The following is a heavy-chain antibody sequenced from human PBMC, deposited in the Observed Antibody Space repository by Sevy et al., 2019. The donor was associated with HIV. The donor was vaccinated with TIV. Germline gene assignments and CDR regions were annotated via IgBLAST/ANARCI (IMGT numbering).Heavy chain of an antibody. CDR1: GFTFSDAW. V-gene: IGHV3-15*01. Sequence: GGSLRLSCAASGFTFSDAWMSWVRQAPGKGLEWVGRVRSKGDGGTTEYAAPVKGRVTIARDDSKNMMYVQMNSLKTEDTAVYYCTTEGADWGQGTLVTVSS. CDR2: VRSKGDGGTT. CDR3: TTEGAD. J-gene: IGHJ4*02.